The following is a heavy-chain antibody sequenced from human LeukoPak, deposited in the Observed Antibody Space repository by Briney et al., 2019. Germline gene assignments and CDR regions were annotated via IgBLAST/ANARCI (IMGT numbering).Heavy chain of an antibody. CDR2: ISTDGSIT. CDR1: GFTFSAYW. Sequence: GGPLRLSCAASGFTFSAYWMHWVRQAPGKGLVWVSRISTDGSITTYADSAKGRFTISRDNAKNTLYLQMNSLRAEDTAVYYCTRDSGAGDYWGQGTLVTVSS. CDR3: TRDSGAGDY. D-gene: IGHD1-26*01. V-gene: IGHV3-74*01. J-gene: IGHJ4*02.